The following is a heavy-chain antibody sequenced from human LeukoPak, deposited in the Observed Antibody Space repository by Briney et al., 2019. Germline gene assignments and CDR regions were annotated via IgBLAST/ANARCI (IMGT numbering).Heavy chain of an antibody. CDR3: AKDSGKVSSGIFDY. CDR1: GFTFSSYG. D-gene: IGHD6-19*01. Sequence: PGRSLRLSCAASGFTFSSYGMSWVRQAPGKGLEWVSAISGSGGSTYYADSVKGRFTISRDNSKNTLYLQMNSLRAEDTAVYYCAKDSGKVSSGIFDYWGQGTLVTVPS. CDR2: ISGSGGST. J-gene: IGHJ4*02. V-gene: IGHV3-23*01.